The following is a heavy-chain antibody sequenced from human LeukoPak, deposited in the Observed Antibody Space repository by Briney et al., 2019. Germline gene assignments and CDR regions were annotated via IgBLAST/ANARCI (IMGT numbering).Heavy chain of an antibody. Sequence: GGSLRLSCAASGFTFSSYWMSWVRQAPGKGLEWVANIKQDGSEKYYVDSVKGRFTISRDNAKNSLYLQMNSLRAEGTAVYYWARGGSSSWYRQLILGLSAGYFDYWGQGTLVTVSS. CDR1: GFTFSSYW. CDR2: IKQDGSEK. J-gene: IGHJ4*02. CDR3: ARGGSSSWYRQLILGLSAGYFDY. V-gene: IGHV3-7*01. D-gene: IGHD6-13*01.